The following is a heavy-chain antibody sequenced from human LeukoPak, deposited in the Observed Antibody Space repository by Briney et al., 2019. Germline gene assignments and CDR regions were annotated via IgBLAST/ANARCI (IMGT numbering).Heavy chain of an antibody. CDR3: ASPRGDYDFWSGYSRSVAFDT. D-gene: IGHD3-3*01. CDR1: GGSISSGTYY. J-gene: IGHJ3*02. V-gene: IGHV4-39*01. CDR2: IYYSGST. Sequence: PSETLSLTCTVSGGSISSGTYYWGWIRQPPGKGLEWIGCIYYSGSTYYNPSLKSRVTISVDTSKNQFSLKLSSVTAADTAVYYCASPRGDYDFWSGYSRSVAFDTWGQGTMVTVSS.